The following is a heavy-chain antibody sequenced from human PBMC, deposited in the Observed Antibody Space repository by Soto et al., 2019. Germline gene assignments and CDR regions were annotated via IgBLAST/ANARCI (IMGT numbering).Heavy chain of an antibody. D-gene: IGHD3-10*01. CDR2: IYYSGST. CDR3: ARESGGLLWFGELLSPGYFDY. V-gene: IGHV4-30-4*01. Sequence: SETLSLTCTVSGGSISSGDYYWSWIRQPPGKGLEWIGYIYYSGSTYYNPSLKSRVTISVDTSKNQFSLKLSSVTAADTAVYYCARESGGLLWFGELLSPGYFDYWGQGTLVTVSS. J-gene: IGHJ4*02. CDR1: GGSISSGDYY.